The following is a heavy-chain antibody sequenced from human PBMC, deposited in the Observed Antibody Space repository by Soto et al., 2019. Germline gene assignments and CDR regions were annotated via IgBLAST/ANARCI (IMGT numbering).Heavy chain of an antibody. V-gene: IGHV1-2*02. CDR2: INPNSGGT. D-gene: IGHD4-17*01. Sequence: ASVKVSCKASGYTFTGYYMHWVRQAPGQGLEWMGWINPNSGGTNYAQKFQGRVTMTRDTSISTAYMELSRLRSDDMAVYYCARDRSDYGGNPDAFDIWGQGTMVTVSS. J-gene: IGHJ3*02. CDR3: ARDRSDYGGNPDAFDI. CDR1: GYTFTGYY.